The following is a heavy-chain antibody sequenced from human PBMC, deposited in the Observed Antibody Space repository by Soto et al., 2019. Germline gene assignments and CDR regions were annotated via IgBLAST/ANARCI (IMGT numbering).Heavy chain of an antibody. D-gene: IGHD2-8*01. J-gene: IGHJ4*02. CDR3: ARGYCTNGVCPNFDY. V-gene: IGHV3-33*01. CDR2: IWYDGSNK. Sequence: GGSLRLSCAASGFTFSSYGMHWVRQAPGKGLEWVAVIWYDGSNKYYADSVKGRFTISRDNSKNTLYLQMNSLRAEDTAVYYCARGYCTNGVCPNFDYWGQGTLVTVSS. CDR1: GFTFSSYG.